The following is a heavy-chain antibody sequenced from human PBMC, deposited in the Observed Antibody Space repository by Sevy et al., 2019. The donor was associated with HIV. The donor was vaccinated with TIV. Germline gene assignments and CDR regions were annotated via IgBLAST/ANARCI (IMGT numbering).Heavy chain of an antibody. CDR1: GFTFSDYD. CDR2: MSHDGNYK. V-gene: IGHV3-30*04. Sequence: GGSLRLSCAASGFTFSDYDMHWVRQAPGKGLEWVAVMSHDGNYKNHADSVKVRFTISRDNFKNTLYLQINSLRVEDTAAYFCARLFSCGGDCYYLDYWGQGAPVTVSS. D-gene: IGHD2-21*02. CDR3: ARLFSCGGDCYYLDY. J-gene: IGHJ4*02.